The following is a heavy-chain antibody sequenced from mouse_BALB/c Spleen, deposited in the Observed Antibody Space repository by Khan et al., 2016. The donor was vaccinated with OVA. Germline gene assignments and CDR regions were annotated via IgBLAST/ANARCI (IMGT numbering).Heavy chain of an antibody. J-gene: IGHJ2*01. CDR1: GYTFTTYW. Sequence: VQLQESGVELVKPGASVKMSCKASGYTFTTYWMHWVKQRPGQGLEWIGYINPTSGYTDYNDKFKDRATLSADKSSSTAYMQLNSLTSEDSAVYYCTRDRIDYWGQGTTLTVSS. CDR3: TRDRIDY. CDR2: INPTSGYT. V-gene: IGHV1-7*01.